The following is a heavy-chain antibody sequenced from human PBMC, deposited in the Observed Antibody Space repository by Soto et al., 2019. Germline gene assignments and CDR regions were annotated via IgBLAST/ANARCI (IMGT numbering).Heavy chain of an antibody. V-gene: IGHV3-74*03. D-gene: IGHD3-16*01. CDR1: GFTFSLYW. CDR2: INSDGSRT. J-gene: IGHJ3*02. Sequence: GGSLRLSCAASGFTFSLYWMHWVRQAPGKGLVWVSRINSDGSRTTYADSVKGRFTISRDNAKNTLYLQMTSLRAEDTAVYYCARMGAARNEDAFDIWGQGTMVTVSS. CDR3: ARMGAARNEDAFDI.